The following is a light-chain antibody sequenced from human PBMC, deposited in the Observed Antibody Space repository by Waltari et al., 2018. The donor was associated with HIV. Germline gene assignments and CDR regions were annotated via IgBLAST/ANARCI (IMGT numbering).Light chain of an antibody. CDR3: QVSQGISP. J-gene: IGKJ4*01. V-gene: IGKV1-39*01. Sequence: DIQMTQSPSSLSAYIGDRVTINCRASQDISTYLNWYQHKRGQAPKVLIYASSYLQNGVPSRFSGSGSGTDFILTINSLQPEDIATYYCQVSQGISPFGGGTKVEIK. CDR2: ASS. CDR1: QDISTY.